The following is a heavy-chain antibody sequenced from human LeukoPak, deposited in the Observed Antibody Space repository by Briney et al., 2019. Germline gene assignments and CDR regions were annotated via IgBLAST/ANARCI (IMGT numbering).Heavy chain of an antibody. CDR1: GFSFSNYG. CDR3: ARDQALYFSYGDY. V-gene: IGHV3-33*01. CDR2: IFYDGSNQ. D-gene: IGHD3-16*01. Sequence: PGGSLRLSCAASGFSFSNYGMHWVRQAPGKGLEWLAAIFYDGSNQHYADTVKGRFTISRDNSKNTLYLQVNSLTAEDTAVYYCARDQALYFSYGDYWGQGTLVTVSS. J-gene: IGHJ4*02.